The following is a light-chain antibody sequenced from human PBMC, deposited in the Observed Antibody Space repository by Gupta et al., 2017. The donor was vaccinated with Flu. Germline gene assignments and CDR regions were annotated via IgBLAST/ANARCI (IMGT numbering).Light chain of an antibody. Sequence: VLTQSAATLSWSPWERATLSCRASQSVTTYLAWYQQKPGQAPRLLIYDASIRAPGIPARFGGSGSGTDFTLTISSLEPEDFAVYFCQQRRNWPPYSFGQGTKLEIK. CDR3: QQRRNWPPYS. CDR2: DAS. CDR1: QSVTTY. J-gene: IGKJ2*03. V-gene: IGKV3-11*01.